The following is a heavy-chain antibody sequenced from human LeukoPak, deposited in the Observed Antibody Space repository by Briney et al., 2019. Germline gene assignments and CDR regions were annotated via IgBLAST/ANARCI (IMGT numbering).Heavy chain of an antibody. CDR1: GGSISSRTYF. CDR3: ERYPPPGVAAAGTVDH. D-gene: IGHD6-13*01. CDR2: IYYTVST. V-gene: IGHV4-39*01. J-gene: IGHJ4*02. Sequence: SETLSLTCTASGGSISSRTYFWGWIRQPPGKGREWIGSIYYTVSTSYNPSLKRRVTMSVDTYKNQFSLMLSSVTAANTAVYYCERYPPPGVAAAGTVDHWGQGTLVTVSS.